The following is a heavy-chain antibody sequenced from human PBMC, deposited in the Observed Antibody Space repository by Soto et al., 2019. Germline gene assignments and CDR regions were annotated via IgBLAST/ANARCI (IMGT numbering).Heavy chain of an antibody. CDR2: IYHSGST. V-gene: IGHV4-4*02. CDR3: PRNYCTSTSCLGVNP. Sequence: SETLSLTCAVSGGSISSSNWRSWVRQPPGKGLEWIGEIYHSGSTNYNPSLKSRVTISVDKSKNQFSLKLSSVTAADTAVYYRPRNYCTSTSCLGVNPWGEGTLVTVSS. D-gene: IGHD2-2*01. J-gene: IGHJ5*02. CDR1: GGSISSSNW.